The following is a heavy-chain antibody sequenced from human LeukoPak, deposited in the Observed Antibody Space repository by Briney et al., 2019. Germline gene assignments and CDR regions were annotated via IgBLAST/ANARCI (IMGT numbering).Heavy chain of an antibody. J-gene: IGHJ4*02. Sequence: SVKVSCKASGGTFSSYAISWVRQVPGQGLEWMGGIIPIFGTANYAQKFQGRVTITTDESTSTAYMELSSLRSEDTAVYYCARGGGGGPAGDLDYWGQGTLVTVSS. CDR2: IIPIFGTA. V-gene: IGHV1-69*05. CDR3: ARGGGGGPAGDLDY. CDR1: GGTFSSYA. D-gene: IGHD2-15*01.